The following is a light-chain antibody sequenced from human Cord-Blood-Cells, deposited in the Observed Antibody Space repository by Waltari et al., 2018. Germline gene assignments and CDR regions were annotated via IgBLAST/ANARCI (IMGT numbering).Light chain of an antibody. CDR2: DVS. CDR1: SSDVGGYNY. Sequence: QSALTQPRSVSGSPGQSVTISCTGTSSDVGGYNYVSWYQQHPGKAPKLMIYDVSKRPSGGPDRFSGSKSGNTASLTISGLQAEDEADYYCCSYAGSDTYVFGTGTKVTVL. CDR3: CSYAGSDTYV. V-gene: IGLV2-11*01. J-gene: IGLJ1*01.